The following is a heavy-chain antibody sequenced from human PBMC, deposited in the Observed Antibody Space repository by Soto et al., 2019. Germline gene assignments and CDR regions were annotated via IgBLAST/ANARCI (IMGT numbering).Heavy chain of an antibody. CDR3: AKDLVGDYGANYYYYYYMDV. J-gene: IGHJ6*03. CDR1: GFTFSSYG. CDR2: ISYDGSNK. D-gene: IGHD4-17*01. Sequence: SGGSLRLSCAASGFTFSSYGMHWVRQAPGKGLEWVAVISYDGSNKYYADSVKGRFTISRDNSKNTLYLQMNSLRAEDTAVYYCAKDLVGDYGANYYYYYYMDVWGKGTTVTVSS. V-gene: IGHV3-30*18.